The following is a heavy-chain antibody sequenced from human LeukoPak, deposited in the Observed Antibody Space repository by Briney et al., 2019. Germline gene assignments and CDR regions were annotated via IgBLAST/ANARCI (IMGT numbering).Heavy chain of an antibody. V-gene: IGHV3-23*01. CDR2: ISGSGGST. D-gene: IGHD3-16*02. Sequence: GGSLRLSCAASGFTFSSYAMSWVRQAPGKGLEWVSAISGSGGSTYYADSVKGRFTISRDNSKNTLYLQMNSLRAEDTAVYYCAKARFWSDYDYVWGSYRFFDYWGQGTLVTVSS. CDR3: AKARFWSDYDYVWGSYRFFDY. CDR1: GFTFSSYA. J-gene: IGHJ4*02.